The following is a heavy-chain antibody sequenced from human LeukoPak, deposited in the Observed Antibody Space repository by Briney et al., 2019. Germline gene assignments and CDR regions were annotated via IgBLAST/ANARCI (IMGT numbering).Heavy chain of an antibody. CDR3: ARGQGYIWGSYRFDY. V-gene: IGHV4-34*01. Sequence: SETLSLTCAVYGGSFSGYYWSWIRQLPGKGLEWIGEINHSGSTNYNPSLKSRVTISVDTSKNQFSLKLSSVTAADSAVYYCARGQGYIWGSYRFDYWGQGTLVTVSS. D-gene: IGHD3-16*02. J-gene: IGHJ4*02. CDR1: GGSFSGYY. CDR2: INHSGST.